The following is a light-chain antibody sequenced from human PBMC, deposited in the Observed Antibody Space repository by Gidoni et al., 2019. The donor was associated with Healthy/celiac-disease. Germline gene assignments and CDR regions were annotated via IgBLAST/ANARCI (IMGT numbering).Light chain of an antibody. CDR2: AAS. Sequence: DIQLTQSPSFLSASGGDRVTITCRASQGISSYLAWYQQKPGKAPKLLIYAASTLQSGVPSRFSGRGSGTEFTLTSSSLQPEDFATYYCQQLIFFGGGTKVEIK. J-gene: IGKJ4*01. CDR1: QGISSY. CDR3: QQLIF. V-gene: IGKV1-9*01.